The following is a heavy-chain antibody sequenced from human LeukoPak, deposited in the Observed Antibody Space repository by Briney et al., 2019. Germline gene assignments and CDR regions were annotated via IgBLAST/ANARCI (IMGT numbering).Heavy chain of an antibody. D-gene: IGHD3-9*01. CDR3: AKGGILTGNDAEYFQH. Sequence: TGGSLRLSCAASGFTFTDYAMSWVRQAPGRGLEWVSSISPTAGSAYYADSVKGRFTISRDNSKNTLYLQMNSLRAEDTAVYYCAKGGILTGNDAEYFQHWGQGTLVTVSS. CDR1: GFTFTDYA. CDR2: ISPTAGSA. V-gene: IGHV3-23*01. J-gene: IGHJ1*01.